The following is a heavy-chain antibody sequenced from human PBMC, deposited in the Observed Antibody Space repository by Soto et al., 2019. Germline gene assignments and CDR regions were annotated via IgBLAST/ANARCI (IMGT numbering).Heavy chain of an antibody. CDR2: INPSDSYT. V-gene: IGHV5-10-1*01. D-gene: IGHD2-2*02. J-gene: IGHJ4*02. CDR1: GYIFTSYW. CDR3: ARLGYCTGTSCYTFDS. Sequence: AESLKISCQGSGYIFTSYWIGWVRQRPGKGLEWMGRINPSDSYTTYSPSFQGHVTISTDKSFSTAYLQWSGLKASDTAMYYCARLGYCTGTSCYTFDSWGQGTLVTVSS.